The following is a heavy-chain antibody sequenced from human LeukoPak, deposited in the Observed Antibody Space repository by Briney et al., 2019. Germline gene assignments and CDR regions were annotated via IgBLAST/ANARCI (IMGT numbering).Heavy chain of an antibody. D-gene: IGHD3-3*01. CDR3: ARDNEVDFWSGYYLTAGWFDP. V-gene: IGHV3-7*01. J-gene: IGHJ5*02. CDR2: IKQDGSEK. CDR1: GFTFSSYW. Sequence: PGGSLRLSCAASGFTFSSYWMSWARQAPGKGLEWVANIKQDGSEKYYVDSVKGRFTISRDNAKNSLYLQMNSLRAEDTAVYYCARDNEVDFWSGYYLTAGWFDPWGQGTLVTVSS.